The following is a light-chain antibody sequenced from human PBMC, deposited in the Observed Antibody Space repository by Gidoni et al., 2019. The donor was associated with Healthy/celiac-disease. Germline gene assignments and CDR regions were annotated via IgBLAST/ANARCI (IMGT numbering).Light chain of an antibody. CDR2: AAS. CDR1: QSISSY. Sequence: DIQMTQSPSSLSASVGDRVTITCRASQSISSYLNWYQHKPGKAPKLLIYAASSLQSGVPSRFSGSGSGTYFTLTISSLQPEDFATYYCQPSYSTPRSFGQGTKLEIK. V-gene: IGKV1-39*01. CDR3: QPSYSTPRS. J-gene: IGKJ2*04.